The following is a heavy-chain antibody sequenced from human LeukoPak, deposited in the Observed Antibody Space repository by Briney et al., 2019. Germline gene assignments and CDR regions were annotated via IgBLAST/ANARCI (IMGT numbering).Heavy chain of an antibody. CDR3: ARVAGLWFGELLNY. J-gene: IGHJ4*02. CDR2: ISPSGGST. CDR1: GYTFTSNY. V-gene: IGHV1-46*01. Sequence: ASVKVSCKAFGYTFTSNYMHWVRQAPGQGPEWMGVISPSGGSTTYAQKFQGRVTLTRDMSTSTDYLELSSLRSEDTAVYYCARVAGLWFGELLNYWGQGTLVTVSS. D-gene: IGHD3-10*01.